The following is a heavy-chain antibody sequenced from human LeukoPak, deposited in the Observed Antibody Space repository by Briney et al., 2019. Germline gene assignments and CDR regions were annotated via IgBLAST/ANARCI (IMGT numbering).Heavy chain of an antibody. J-gene: IGHJ6*02. CDR3: ARVGVPYYYYGMDV. CDR2: ISYDGSNK. Sequence: PGGSLGLSCAASGFTFSSYAMHWVRQAPGKGLEWVAVISYDGSNKYYADSVKGRFTISRDNSKNTLYLQMNSLRAEDTAVYYCARVGVPYYYYGMDVWGQGTTVTVSS. V-gene: IGHV3-30-3*01. CDR1: GFTFSSYA.